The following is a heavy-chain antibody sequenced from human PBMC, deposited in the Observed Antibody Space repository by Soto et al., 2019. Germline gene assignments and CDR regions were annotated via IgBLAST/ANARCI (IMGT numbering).Heavy chain of an antibody. Sequence: QVQLQESGPGLVKPSETLSLTCTVSGGSISSYYWSWIRQPPGKGLEWIGYIYYSGSTNYNPSLKSRVTISVDTSKNQFSLKLSSVTAADTAVYYCARDGYGGNEDYYGMDVWGQGTTVTVSS. CDR1: GGSISSYY. CDR3: ARDGYGGNEDYYGMDV. V-gene: IGHV4-59*01. D-gene: IGHD4-17*01. J-gene: IGHJ6*02. CDR2: IYYSGST.